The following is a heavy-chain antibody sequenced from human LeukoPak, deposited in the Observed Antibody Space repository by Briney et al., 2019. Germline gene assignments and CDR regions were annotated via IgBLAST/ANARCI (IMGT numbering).Heavy chain of an antibody. Sequence: ASVKVSCKASGYTFTGYYMHWVRQAPGQGLEWMGWINPNSGGTNYAQKFQGRVTITRNTSISTAYMELSSLRSEDTAVYYCARVPRGGSGSYYSPLYYYYYYMDVWGKGTTVTVSS. D-gene: IGHD3-10*01. CDR3: ARVPRGGSGSYYSPLYYYYYYMDV. CDR1: GYTFTGYY. J-gene: IGHJ6*03. CDR2: INPNSGGT. V-gene: IGHV1-2*02.